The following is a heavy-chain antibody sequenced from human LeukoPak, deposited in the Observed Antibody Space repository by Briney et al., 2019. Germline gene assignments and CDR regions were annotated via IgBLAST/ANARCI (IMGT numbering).Heavy chain of an antibody. CDR2: ISGSGGST. J-gene: IGHJ4*02. CDR1: GFTFSSYA. CDR3: AKGWKISYSGYRVSYFDY. V-gene: IGHV3-23*01. D-gene: IGHD5-12*01. Sequence: GGSLRLSCAASGFTFSSYAMSWVRQAPGKGLEWVSAISGSGGSTYYADSVKGRFTISRDDSKNTLYLQMNSLRAEDTAAYYCAKGWKISYSGYRVSYFDYWGQGTLVTVSS.